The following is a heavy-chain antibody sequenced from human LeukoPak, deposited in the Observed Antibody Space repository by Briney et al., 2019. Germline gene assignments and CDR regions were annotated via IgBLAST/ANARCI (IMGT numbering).Heavy chain of an antibody. D-gene: IGHD1-26*01. CDR1: GFTFSSYS. CDR2: INSNGDST. Sequence: PGGSLRLSCAASGFTFSSYSMHWVRQAPGKGLEYLSAINSNGDSTYYADSVKGRFTIFRDNSKNTLSLQIGSLRPEDTAVYYCARGGRYGGRYYFDYWGQGALVSVSS. J-gene: IGHJ4*02. V-gene: IGHV3-64*02. CDR3: ARGGRYGGRYYFDY.